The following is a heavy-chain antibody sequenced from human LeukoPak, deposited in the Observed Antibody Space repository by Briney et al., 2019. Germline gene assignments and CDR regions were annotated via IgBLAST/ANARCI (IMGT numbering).Heavy chain of an antibody. V-gene: IGHV1-8*01. D-gene: IGHD3-10*01. Sequence: ASVKVSCKASGYTFTSYDINWVRHATGQGLEWMGWMNPNSGNTGYAQKFQGRVTMTRNTSISTAYMGLSSLRSEDTAVYYCARGRDYYGSGSPNDAFDIWGQGTMVTVSS. CDR1: GYTFTSYD. CDR3: ARGRDYYGSGSPNDAFDI. J-gene: IGHJ3*02. CDR2: MNPNSGNT.